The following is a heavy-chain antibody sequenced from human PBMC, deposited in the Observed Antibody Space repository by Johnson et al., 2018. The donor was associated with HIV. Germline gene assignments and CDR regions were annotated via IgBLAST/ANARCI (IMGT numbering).Heavy chain of an antibody. D-gene: IGHD3-22*01. J-gene: IGHJ3*02. V-gene: IGHV3-9*01. CDR2: ISWNSDSI. CDR3: ARGLTMIVVVDAFDI. CDR1: GFTFDDYA. Sequence: EVQLVESGGSLVKPGGSMRLSCAASGFTFDDYAMHWVRQAPGKGLEWVSGISWNSDSIGYADSVKGRFTISRDNSKNTLYLQMNSLRDEDTSVYYCARGLTMIVVVDAFDIWGQGTMVTVSS.